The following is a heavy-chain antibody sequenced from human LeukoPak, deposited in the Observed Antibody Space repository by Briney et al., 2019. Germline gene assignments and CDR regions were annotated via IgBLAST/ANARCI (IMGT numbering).Heavy chain of an antibody. CDR1: GGSFSGYY. V-gene: IGHV4-59*01. CDR2: IYYSGNT. Sequence: SETLSLTCAVYGGSFSGYYWSWIRQPPGKGLEWIGYIYYSGNTIYNSSLKSRVTISVDKSKNQFSLKLSSVTAADTAVYYCARSYSSSGYYYYGIDLWGQGTTVTVSS. CDR3: ARSYSSSGYYYYGIDL. J-gene: IGHJ6*02. D-gene: IGHD6-6*01.